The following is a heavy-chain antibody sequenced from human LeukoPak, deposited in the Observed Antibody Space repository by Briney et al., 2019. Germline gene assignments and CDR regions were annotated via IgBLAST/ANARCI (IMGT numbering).Heavy chain of an antibody. CDR1: RFTFDDYA. Sequence: QPGGSLRLSCAASRFTFDDYAMHWLRQAPGKGLEWVSLISRDGYSTCYADSVKGRFTISRDNSKNSLYLQMNSLRTEDTALYYCAKGSVDTAMATDYWGQGTLVTVSS. CDR3: AKGSVDTAMATDY. J-gene: IGHJ4*02. D-gene: IGHD5-18*01. CDR2: ISRDGYST. V-gene: IGHV3-43*02.